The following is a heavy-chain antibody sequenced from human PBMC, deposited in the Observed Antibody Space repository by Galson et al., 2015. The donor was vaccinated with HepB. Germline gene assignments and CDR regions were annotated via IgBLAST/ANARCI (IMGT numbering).Heavy chain of an antibody. CDR1: GYTFTSYG. Sequence: SVKVSCKASGYTFTSYGISWVRQAPGQGLEWMGIINPSGGSTSYAQKFQGRVTMTRDTSTSTVYMELSSLRSEDTAVYYCARDLMDSDDYGDRGDAFDIWGQGTMVTVSS. J-gene: IGHJ3*02. V-gene: IGHV1-46*01. D-gene: IGHD4-17*01. CDR2: INPSGGST. CDR3: ARDLMDSDDYGDRGDAFDI.